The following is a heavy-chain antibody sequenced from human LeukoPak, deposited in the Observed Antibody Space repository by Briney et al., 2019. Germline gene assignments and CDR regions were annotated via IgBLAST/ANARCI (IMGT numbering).Heavy chain of an antibody. V-gene: IGHV3-21*04. CDR2: ISSTDTYI. Sequence: PGGSLRLSCAASGFTFTKYSMNWARQAPGKGLEWVSSISSTDTYIYYADSVKGRFTISRDNAKNSLYLQMNSLRAEDTAVYYCARACSSTSCSSYYDFWSGYYWGNIADYWGQGTLVTVSS. CDR3: ARACSSTSCSSYYDFWSGYYWGNIADY. D-gene: IGHD3-3*01. J-gene: IGHJ4*02. CDR1: GFTFTKYS.